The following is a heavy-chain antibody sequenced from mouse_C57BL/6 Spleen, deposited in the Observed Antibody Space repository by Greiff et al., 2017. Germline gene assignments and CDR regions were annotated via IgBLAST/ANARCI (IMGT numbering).Heavy chain of an antibody. V-gene: IGHV1-42*01. J-gene: IGHJ2*01. Sequence: VQLQQSGPELVKPGASVKISCKASGYSFTGYYMNWVKQSPEKSLEWIGEINPSTGGTTYNQKFKAKATLTVDKSSSTAYMQLKRLTSEDSAVYYFARFSYSNYFDYWGQGTTLTVSS. CDR3: ARFSYSNYFDY. D-gene: IGHD2-5*01. CDR1: GYSFTGYY. CDR2: INPSTGGT.